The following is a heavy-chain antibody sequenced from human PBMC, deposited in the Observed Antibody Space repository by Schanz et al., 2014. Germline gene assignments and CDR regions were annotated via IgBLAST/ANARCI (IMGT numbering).Heavy chain of an antibody. CDR1: GGSISSYY. CDR3: ARGVLGRGYRQQYYFDH. Sequence: QVQLQESGPGLAKPSETLSLTCTVSGGSISSYYWSWIRQPPGKGLEWIGYMYYSGSTNYNPSLHIRVTRSVDTSKNQFYLKVTSVTPADAAVYYCARGVLGRGYRQQYYFDHWGQGTLVTVSS. J-gene: IGHJ4*02. V-gene: IGHV4-59*12. CDR2: MYYSGST. D-gene: IGHD3-22*01.